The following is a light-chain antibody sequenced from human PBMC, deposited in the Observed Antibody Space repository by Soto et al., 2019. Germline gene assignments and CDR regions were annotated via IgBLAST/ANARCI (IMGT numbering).Light chain of an antibody. CDR2: WAS. V-gene: IGKV4-1*01. CDR1: QSVLYSSNNKNY. Sequence: DIVMTQSPDSLAVSLGERATINCKSSQSVLYSSNNKNYLAWYQQKPGQPPKLLVYWASTRESGVPDRFGGSGSGTDFTLTITSRQAEDVAVYYCHQYYSTPWTFGQGTKVEIK. J-gene: IGKJ1*01. CDR3: HQYYSTPWT.